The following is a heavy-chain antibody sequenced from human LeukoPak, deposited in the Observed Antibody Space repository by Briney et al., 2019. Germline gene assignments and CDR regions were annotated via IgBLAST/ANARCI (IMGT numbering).Heavy chain of an antibody. Sequence: SGGSLRLSCAASGFTFSNYAMSWVRQAPGKGLEWVSSISGSGGNTFYADSVKGRFTISRDNSKNTLFLQINSLGTQDTAVYYCAKWSPYGDNPGYWGQGTLVTVSS. D-gene: IGHD4-23*01. J-gene: IGHJ4*02. V-gene: IGHV3-23*01. CDR2: ISGSGGNT. CDR1: GFTFSNYA. CDR3: AKWSPYGDNPGY.